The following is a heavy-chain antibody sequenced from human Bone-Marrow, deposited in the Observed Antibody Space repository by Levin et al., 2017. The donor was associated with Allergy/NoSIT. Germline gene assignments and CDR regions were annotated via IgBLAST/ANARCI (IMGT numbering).Heavy chain of an antibody. Sequence: LRLSCTVSGGSISGGGYYWCWIRQHPGKGLEWIGCISYIGSTHYNPSLKSRVTISADTSDKQFSLKMSSVTAADTAVFYCARGTFHVASDAFDVWGQGTIVTVSS. V-gene: IGHV4-31*03. CDR2: ISYIGST. CDR3: ARGTFHVASDAFDV. CDR1: GGSISGGGYY. D-gene: IGHD1/OR15-1a*01. J-gene: IGHJ3*01.